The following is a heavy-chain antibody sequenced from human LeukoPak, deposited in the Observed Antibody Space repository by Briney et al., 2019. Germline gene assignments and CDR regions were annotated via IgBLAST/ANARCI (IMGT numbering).Heavy chain of an antibody. CDR2: FDPEDGET. J-gene: IGHJ3*02. V-gene: IGHV1-24*01. CDR1: GYTLTELS. Sequence: ASVKVSCKVSGYTLTELSMHWVRQAPGKGLEWMGGFDPEDGETIYAQKFQGRVTMTEDASTDTAYMELSSLRSEDTAVYYCATAHIVVADAFDIWGQGTMVTVSS. CDR3: ATAHIVVADAFDI. D-gene: IGHD2-21*01.